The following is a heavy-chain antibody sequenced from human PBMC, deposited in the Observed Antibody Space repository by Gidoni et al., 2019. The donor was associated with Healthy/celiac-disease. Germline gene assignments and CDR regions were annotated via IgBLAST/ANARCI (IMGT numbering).Heavy chain of an antibody. Sequence: EVQLVESGGGLVKPGGSRRLSGAAPGLRVSNAWMGWVRQAHGRGLEWVGRVKSKIDGGTTDYAAPMKGRFTISRDDSKNMLFLQMVSLKTEDTALYYCAYLTVGAAFDVWGQGTMVTVSS. J-gene: IGHJ3*01. CDR2: VKSKIDGGTT. V-gene: IGHV3-15*01. CDR3: AYLTVGAAFDV. D-gene: IGHD1-26*01. CDR1: GLRVSNAW.